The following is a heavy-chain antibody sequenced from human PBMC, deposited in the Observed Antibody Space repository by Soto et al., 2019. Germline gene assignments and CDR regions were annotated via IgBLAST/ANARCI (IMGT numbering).Heavy chain of an antibody. J-gene: IGHJ5*02. CDR1: GGSISSYY. Sequence: SETLSLTCTVSGGSISSYYWSWIWQPPGKGLEWIGYIYYSGSTNYNPSLKSRVTISVDTSKNQFSLKLSSVTAADTAVYYCARLLVGGAHEQRGHNWFDPWGQGTLVTVSS. CDR2: IYYSGST. D-gene: IGHD3-10*01. CDR3: ARLLVGGAHEQRGHNWFDP. V-gene: IGHV4-59*01.